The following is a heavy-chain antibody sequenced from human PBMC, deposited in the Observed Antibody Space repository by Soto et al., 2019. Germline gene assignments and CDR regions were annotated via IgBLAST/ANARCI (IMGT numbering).Heavy chain of an antibody. Sequence: PSETLSLTCTVSGGSISSYDWSWIRQPPGKGLEWIGYIYYSGSTNYNPSLKSRVTISVDTSKNQFSLKLSSVTAADTAVYYCARGRGGWFINQLLNAFDIWGQGTMVTVSS. D-gene: IGHD2-2*01. V-gene: IGHV4-59*01. J-gene: IGHJ3*02. CDR1: GGSISSYD. CDR3: ARGRGGWFINQLLNAFDI. CDR2: IYYSGST.